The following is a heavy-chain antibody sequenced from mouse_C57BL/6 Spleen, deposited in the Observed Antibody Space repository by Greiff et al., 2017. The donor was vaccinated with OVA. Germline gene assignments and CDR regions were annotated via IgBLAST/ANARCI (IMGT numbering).Heavy chain of an antibody. CDR1: GYSITSGYY. J-gene: IGHJ1*03. CDR2: ISYDGSN. D-gene: IGHD1-1*01. Sequence: VQLQQSGPGLVKPSQSLSLTCSVTGYSITSGYYWHWIRQFPGNKLEWMGYISYDGSNNYNPSLKNRISITRDTSKNQFFLKLNSVTTEDTATYYCAREGPYYYGSSHWYFDVWGTGTTVTVSS. CDR3: AREGPYYYGSSHWYFDV. V-gene: IGHV3-6*01.